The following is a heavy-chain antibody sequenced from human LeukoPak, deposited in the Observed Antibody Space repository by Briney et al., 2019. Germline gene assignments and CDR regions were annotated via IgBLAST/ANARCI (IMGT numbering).Heavy chain of an antibody. V-gene: IGHV5-51*01. D-gene: IGHD3-10*01. J-gene: IGHJ6*04. CDR2: IYPGDSDT. CDR1: GYSFTSYW. Sequence: GESLKISCKGSGYSFTSYWIGWVRQMPRKGLEWMGIIYPGDSDTRYSPSFQGQVTISADKSISTAYLQWSSLKASDTAMYYCARHGAPYGSGSYDYYGMDVWGKGTTVTVSS. CDR3: ARHGAPYGSGSYDYYGMDV.